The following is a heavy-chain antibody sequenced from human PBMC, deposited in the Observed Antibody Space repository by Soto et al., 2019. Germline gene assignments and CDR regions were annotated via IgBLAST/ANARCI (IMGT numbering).Heavy chain of an antibody. Sequence: PGGSVRLSCAASGFSFSDYYMTWIRQAPGKGLEWVSRISNSGEDTNYADSVQGRFTISRDNGENSLYLQMTSLRAEDTAVYYCTRHLRARGIVHDVFDIWGQGTMVTVSS. V-gene: IGHV3-11*06. CDR1: GFSFSDYY. CDR2: ISNSGEDT. CDR3: TRHLRARGIVHDVFDI. D-gene: IGHD2-8*01. J-gene: IGHJ3*02.